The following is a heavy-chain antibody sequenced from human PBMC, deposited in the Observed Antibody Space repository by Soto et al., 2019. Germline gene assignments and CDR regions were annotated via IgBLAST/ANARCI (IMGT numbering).Heavy chain of an antibody. D-gene: IGHD5-12*01. J-gene: IGHJ6*02. Sequence: SETLSLTCTVSGGCISSSSYYWGWIRQPPGKGLEWIGSIYYSGSTYYNPSLKSRVTISVDTSKNQFSLKLSSVTAADTAVYYCARHSNGDGYNYGYYYGMDVWGQGTTVTVSS. CDR3: ARHSNGDGYNYGYYYGMDV. CDR1: GGCISSSSYY. V-gene: IGHV4-39*01. CDR2: IYYSGST.